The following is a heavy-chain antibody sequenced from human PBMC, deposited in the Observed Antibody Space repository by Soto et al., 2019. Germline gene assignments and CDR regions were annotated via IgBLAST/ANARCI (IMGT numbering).Heavy chain of an antibody. J-gene: IGHJ4*02. V-gene: IGHV4-31*03. Sequence: SSETLSLTCTVSGASISNVNYYWSWIRQHPGKGLEWIVYIDYSESTYYNPSLKSRLTISVDTSKNQFSLRLSSVTAADTAVYYCAREGGDGIDYWGQGTLVTVSS. D-gene: IGHD3-16*01. CDR1: GASISNVNYY. CDR3: AREGGDGIDY. CDR2: IDYSEST.